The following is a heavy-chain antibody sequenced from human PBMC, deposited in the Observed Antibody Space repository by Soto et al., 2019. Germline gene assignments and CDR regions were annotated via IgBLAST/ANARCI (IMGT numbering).Heavy chain of an antibody. CDR1: GYPVTAYY. CDR2: INPATGAA. D-gene: IGHD3-3*01. J-gene: IGHJ3*02. V-gene: IGHV1-2*02. Sequence: QLHLVQSGAVVKKPGASVTVSCSASGYPVTAYYMHWVRQAPGRGLEWMGGINPATGAAKYTQTFQGTVTMTRDTSTSTVFMELSGLTSEDTAVFYCARGGGVGVAGSAAFDMWAQGTLVTVSS. CDR3: ARGGGVGVAGSAAFDM.